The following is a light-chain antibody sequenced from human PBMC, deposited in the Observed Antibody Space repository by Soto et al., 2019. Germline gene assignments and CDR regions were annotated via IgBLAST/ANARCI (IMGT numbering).Light chain of an antibody. V-gene: IGKV1-5*01. CDR1: QSISWW. CDR3: QQLNFFPLT. J-gene: IGKJ1*01. CDR2: AAS. Sequence: DIQMTQSPSTLSGSVGDRVTISCLASQSISWWLAWYQQKPRRAPKLLIYAASTLQSGVPSRFSGSGSGTEFTLTITSLQPEDFATYYCQQLNFFPLTFGQGTKVDIK.